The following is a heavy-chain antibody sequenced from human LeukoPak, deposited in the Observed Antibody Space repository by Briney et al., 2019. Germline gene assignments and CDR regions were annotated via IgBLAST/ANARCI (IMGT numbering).Heavy chain of an antibody. Sequence: GGSLRLSCAASGFTVSSNYMSWVRQAPGRGLEWVSVIYSGGSTFYADSVKGRFTISRDNSKNTLYLQMNSLRAEDTAVYYCARDNAGYWGQGTLVTVSS. D-gene: IGHD6-13*01. V-gene: IGHV3-66*01. J-gene: IGHJ4*02. CDR2: IYSGGST. CDR1: GFTVSSNY. CDR3: ARDNAGY.